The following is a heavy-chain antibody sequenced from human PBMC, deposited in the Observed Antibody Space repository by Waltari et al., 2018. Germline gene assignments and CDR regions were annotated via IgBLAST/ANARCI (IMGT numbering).Heavy chain of an antibody. J-gene: IGHJ5*02. D-gene: IGHD2-15*01. CDR1: GGSISSGGYY. CDR3: ARDRAVLLGGPDNWFDP. Sequence: QVQLQESGPGLVKPSQTLSLTCTVSGGSISSGGYYWRWLRQHPGKGLEWIGYIYYSGSTYYNPSLKSRVTISVDTSKNQFSLKLSSVTAADTAVYYCARDRAVLLGGPDNWFDPWGQGTLVTVSS. V-gene: IGHV4-31*03. CDR2: IYYSGST.